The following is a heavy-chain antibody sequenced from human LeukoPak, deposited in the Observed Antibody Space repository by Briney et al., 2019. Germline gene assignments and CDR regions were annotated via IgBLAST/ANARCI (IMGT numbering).Heavy chain of an antibody. CDR2: IIPIFGTA. J-gene: IGHJ4*02. CDR3: ARDMYSSSWGPYYFDY. D-gene: IGHD6-6*01. V-gene: IGHV1-69*05. CDR1: GGTFSSYA. Sequence: GASVKVSCKASGGTFSSYAISWVRQAPGQGLEWMGRIIPIFGTANYAQKFQGRVTITTDESTSTAYMELRSLRSDDTAVYYCARDMYSSSWGPYYFDYWGQGTLVTVSS.